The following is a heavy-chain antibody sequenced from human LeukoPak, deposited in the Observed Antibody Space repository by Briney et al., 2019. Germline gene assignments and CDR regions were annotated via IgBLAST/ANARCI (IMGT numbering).Heavy chain of an antibody. Sequence: GGSLRLSCAASGFTFSGYAMHWVRQAPGKGLEWVAFIRYDGSNKYYADSVKGRFTVSRDNSKNTLYLQMNSLRAEDTAVYYCAKDLVGATNFDLWGRGTLVTVSS. J-gene: IGHJ2*01. CDR2: IRYDGSNK. CDR3: AKDLVGATNFDL. CDR1: GFTFSGYA. D-gene: IGHD1-26*01. V-gene: IGHV3-30*02.